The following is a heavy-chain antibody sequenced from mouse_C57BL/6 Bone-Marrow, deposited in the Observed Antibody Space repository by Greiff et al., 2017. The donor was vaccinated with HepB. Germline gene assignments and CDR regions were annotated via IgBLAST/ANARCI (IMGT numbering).Heavy chain of an antibody. D-gene: IGHD1-1*01. CDR3: ARRGLSTGAMDY. CDR1: GYTFTDYY. V-gene: IGHV1-75*01. CDR2: IFPGSGST. J-gene: IGHJ4*01. Sequence: VQLKESGPELVKPGASVKISCKASGYTFTDYYINWVKQRPGQGLEWIGWIFPGSGSTYYNEKFKGKATLTVDKSSSTAYMLLSSLTSEDSAVYFCARRGLSTGAMDYWGQGTSVTVSS.